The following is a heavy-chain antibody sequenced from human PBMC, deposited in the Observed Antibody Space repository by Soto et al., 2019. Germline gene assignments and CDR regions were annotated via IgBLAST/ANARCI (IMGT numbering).Heavy chain of an antibody. D-gene: IGHD3-16*02. Sequence: PGGSLRLSCAASGFTFSSYGMHWVRQAPGKGLEWVAVISYDGSNKYYADSVKGRFTISRDNSKNTLYLQMNSLRAEDTAVYYCAKVRGSYRLIKPAFDYWGQGTLVTVSS. CDR2: ISYDGSNK. J-gene: IGHJ4*02. V-gene: IGHV3-30*18. CDR1: GFTFSSYG. CDR3: AKVRGSYRLIKPAFDY.